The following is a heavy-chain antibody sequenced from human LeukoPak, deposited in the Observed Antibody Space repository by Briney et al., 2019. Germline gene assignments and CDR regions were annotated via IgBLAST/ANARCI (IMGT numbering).Heavy chain of an antibody. Sequence: ASVKVSCKASGYTLTSYGISWVRQAPGQGLEWMGWISAYNGNTNYAQKLQGRVTMTTDTSTSTAYMELRSLRSDDTAVYYCARLPYGSGSRVIDYWGQGTLVTVSS. V-gene: IGHV1-18*01. CDR3: ARLPYGSGSRVIDY. J-gene: IGHJ4*02. D-gene: IGHD3-10*01. CDR2: ISAYNGNT. CDR1: GYTLTSYG.